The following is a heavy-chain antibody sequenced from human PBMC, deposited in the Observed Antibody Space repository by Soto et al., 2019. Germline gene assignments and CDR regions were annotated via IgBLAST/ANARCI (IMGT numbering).Heavy chain of an antibody. CDR2: ISGSGAGT. CDR1: GFTFSTYV. V-gene: IGHV3-23*01. D-gene: IGHD3-22*01. J-gene: IGHJ4*02. Sequence: GGSLRLSCAASGFTFSTYVMNWVRQAPGKGLEWVSAISGSGAGTSYADSVKGRFTLSRDNSKNTLYLQMSSLRAEDTAVYYCAKGKDYYDTSGYSYFDYWGQGA. CDR3: AKGKDYYDTSGYSYFDY.